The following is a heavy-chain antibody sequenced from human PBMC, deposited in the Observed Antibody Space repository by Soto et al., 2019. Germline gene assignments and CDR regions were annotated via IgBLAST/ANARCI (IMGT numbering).Heavy chain of an antibody. CDR2: SFDGDT. CDR3: AKDRLNGNSVWDAFDI. D-gene: IGHD1-1*01. Sequence: EVQLLESGGGLVQPGGSLRLSCAASGFAFSNFAMSWVRQAPGKGLEWVSSFDGDTHYADSVRGRFTISRDNSKSTVYLQLSSLSAGDTAVYYCAKDRLNGNSVWDAFDIWGPGTMVTVSS. CDR1: GFAFSNFA. V-gene: IGHV3-23*01. J-gene: IGHJ3*02.